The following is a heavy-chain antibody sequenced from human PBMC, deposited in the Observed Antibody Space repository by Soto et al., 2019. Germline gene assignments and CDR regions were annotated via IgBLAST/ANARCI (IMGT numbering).Heavy chain of an antibody. CDR1: GFTFSSYA. CDR2: MSGGGEAT. J-gene: IGHJ6*02. V-gene: IGHV3-23*01. CDR3: ARPLVVVGSRPYYGLDV. Sequence: PGGSLRLSCAASGFTFSSYAMTWVRQAPGKGLEWVSAMSGGGEATYSAESVKGRFTISRDNSKNTLFLQMNSLRAEDTATYYCARPLVVVGSRPYYGLDVWGQGTTVTVSS. D-gene: IGHD3-22*01.